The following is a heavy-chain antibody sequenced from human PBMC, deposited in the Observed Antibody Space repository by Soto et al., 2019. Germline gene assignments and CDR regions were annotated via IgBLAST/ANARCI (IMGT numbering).Heavy chain of an antibody. J-gene: IGHJ3*02. CDR3: ARADYAHAFDI. CDR1: GGSISSYY. D-gene: IGHD2-2*01. V-gene: IGHV4-59*01. CDR2: IYYSGST. Sequence: PSETLSLTCTVSGGSISSYYWSWIRQPPGKGLEWIGYIYYSGSTNYNPSLKSRVTISVDTSKNQFSLKLSSVTAADTAVYYCARADYAHAFDIWGQGTMVTVS.